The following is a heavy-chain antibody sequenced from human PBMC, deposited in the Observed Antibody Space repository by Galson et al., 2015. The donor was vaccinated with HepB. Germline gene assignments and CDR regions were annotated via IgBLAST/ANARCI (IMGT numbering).Heavy chain of an antibody. CDR2: INTDTGNP. V-gene: IGHV7-4-1*02. D-gene: IGHD2-2*01. J-gene: IGHJ4*02. CDR1: GYSFTTYA. CDR3: ARSGHIGSRFSDY. Sequence: SVKVSCKASGYSFTTYAMIWVRQAPGQGLEWMGWINTDTGNPMYAQAFTGRFVFSLDTSVSTAYLQISSLKAEDTAVYYCARSGHIGSRFSDYWGQGTLVSVSS.